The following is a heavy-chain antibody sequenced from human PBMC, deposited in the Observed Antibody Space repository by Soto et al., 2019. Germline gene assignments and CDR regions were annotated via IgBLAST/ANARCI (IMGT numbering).Heavy chain of an antibody. J-gene: IGHJ3*02. CDR3: VKGVSSGYYHDAFDI. CDR2: ISSNGGST. CDR1: GFTFSSYA. D-gene: IGHD3-22*01. V-gene: IGHV3-64D*08. Sequence: GGSLRLSCSASGFTFSSYAMHWVRQAPGKGLEYVSAISSNGGSTYYADSVKGRFTISRDNSKNTLYLQMSSLRAEDTAVYYCVKGVSSGYYHDAFDIWGQGTMVTVSS.